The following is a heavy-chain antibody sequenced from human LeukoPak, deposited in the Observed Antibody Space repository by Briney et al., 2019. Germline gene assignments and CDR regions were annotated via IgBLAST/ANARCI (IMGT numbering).Heavy chain of an antibody. CDR2: ISGSGGST. CDR1: GFTFSSYA. D-gene: IGHD3-22*01. CDR3: AKDRHDSSGYYYGTWDY. J-gene: IGHJ4*02. Sequence: GGSLRLSCAASGFTFSSYAMSWVRQAPGKGLEWVSAISGSGGSTYYADSVKGRFTISRDNSKNTLYLQMNSLRAEDTAVYCCAKDRHDSSGYYYGTWDYWGQGTLVTVSS. V-gene: IGHV3-23*01.